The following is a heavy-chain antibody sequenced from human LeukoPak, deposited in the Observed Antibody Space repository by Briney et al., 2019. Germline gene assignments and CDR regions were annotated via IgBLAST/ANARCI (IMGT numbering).Heavy chain of an antibody. J-gene: IGHJ3*02. CDR2: ISYIGST. CDR3: ARDLVTVTKGFDI. CDR1: ADSFNSHY. Sequence: PSETLSLTCAVSADSFNSHYWTWIRQPPGKGLEWIGYISYIGSTNYNPSLKSRVTISIDTSKNQFSLKPSSVTAADTAVYFCARDLVTVTKGFDIWGQGTMVSVSS. V-gene: IGHV4-59*11. D-gene: IGHD4-17*01.